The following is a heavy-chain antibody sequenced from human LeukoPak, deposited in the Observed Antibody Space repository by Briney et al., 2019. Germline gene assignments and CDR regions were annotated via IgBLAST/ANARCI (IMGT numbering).Heavy chain of an antibody. CDR1: GFTFSRYA. J-gene: IGHJ6*03. D-gene: IGHD3-10*01. Sequence: SGGSLRLSCATSGFTFSRYAMYWVRQAPGKGLEWVSFISDISDRSSTVHYADSVKGRFTISRDNAERSVYLQMNSLRADDTAVYYCARVRGPTLKTCYMDVWGTGTTVTVSS. CDR3: ARVRGPTLKTCYMDV. CDR2: ISDRSSTV. V-gene: IGHV3-48*04.